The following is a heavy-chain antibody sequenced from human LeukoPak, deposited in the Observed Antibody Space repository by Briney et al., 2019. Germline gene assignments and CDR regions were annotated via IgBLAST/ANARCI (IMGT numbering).Heavy chain of an antibody. CDR3: ARLYIGGYSRSTNYNWFDP. Sequence: SETLSLTCAVYGGTCSRYYWSWIRQPPGKGLEWIGEINDSGGTYYNPSLKSRVTISVDTSNNQFTLKLSSVTAADTAVYYCARLYIGGYSRSTNYNWFDPWGQGTLVTVSS. J-gene: IGHJ5*02. CDR1: GGTCSRYY. V-gene: IGHV4-34*01. CDR2: INDSGGT. D-gene: IGHD6-13*01.